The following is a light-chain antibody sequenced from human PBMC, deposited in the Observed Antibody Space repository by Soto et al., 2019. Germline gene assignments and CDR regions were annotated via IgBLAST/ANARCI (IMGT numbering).Light chain of an antibody. J-gene: IGKJ2*01. Sequence: AIRMTQSPSSLSASVGDRVTITCRASQGIKNDVAWYQQKPGKAPKLLIYAASSLHNGVPPRFSGSGSGTDFTLTINSLQPEDFAAYYCLQDYNFPYTFGQGTNLEIK. CDR2: AAS. CDR3: LQDYNFPYT. V-gene: IGKV1-6*01. CDR1: QGIKND.